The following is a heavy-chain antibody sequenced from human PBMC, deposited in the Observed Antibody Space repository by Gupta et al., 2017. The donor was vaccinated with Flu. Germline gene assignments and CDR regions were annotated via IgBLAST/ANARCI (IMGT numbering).Heavy chain of an antibody. V-gene: IGHV3-21*01. D-gene: IGHD6-19*01. J-gene: IGHJ4*02. CDR3: ARRYWSGRYYPFDL. CDR2: IGSSGSTI. Sequence: EVQVVESGGGLVKPGGSLRLSCAASGFTFSNYSMHWVRQAPGKGLEWVSIIGSSGSTIHYADSVKGRFTISRDNAKNSLYLQMNSLRAEDTAVYYCARRYWSGRYYPFDLWGPGTLVTVSS. CDR1: GFTFSNYS.